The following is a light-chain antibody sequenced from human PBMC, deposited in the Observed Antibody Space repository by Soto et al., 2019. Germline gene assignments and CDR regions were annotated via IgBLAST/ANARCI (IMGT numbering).Light chain of an antibody. CDR1: SSDVGGYNY. V-gene: IGLV2-14*01. Sequence: QSVLTQPASVSGSPGQSITISCTGTSSDVGGYNYVSWYQQHPDKAPKLMIYDVSNRPSGVSNRFSGSKSGNTASLTISGLRAEDEADYYCSSYTSSSTRGFGTGTKVTVL. CDR2: DVS. CDR3: SSYTSSSTRG. J-gene: IGLJ1*01.